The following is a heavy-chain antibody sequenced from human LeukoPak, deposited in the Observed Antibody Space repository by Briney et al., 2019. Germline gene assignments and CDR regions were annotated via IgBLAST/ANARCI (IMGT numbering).Heavy chain of an antibody. CDR3: ARWPITYGEGGDY. V-gene: IGHV4-34*01. D-gene: IGHD3-16*01. CDR1: GGSFSGYF. J-gene: IGHJ4*02. CDR2: INHSGST. Sequence: SETLSLTCALYGGSFSGYFWSWIRQPPGKGLEWIGEINHSGSTNYNPSLKSRVTISVDTSKNQFSLKLSSVTAADTALYYCARWPITYGEGGDYWGQGTLVTVAS.